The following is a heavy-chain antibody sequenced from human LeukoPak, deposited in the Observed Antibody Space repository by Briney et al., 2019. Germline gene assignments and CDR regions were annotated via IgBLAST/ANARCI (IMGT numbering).Heavy chain of an antibody. CDR1: GYSISSCDY. CDR3: ARESYYDSGGYYYPEY. Sequence: SETLSLTCGVSGYSISSCDYWGWIRQPPGKGLEWIGTIYRTGRTYYNPSLKSRVTISVDTSKNQFSLKLNSVTAADTAVYYCARESYYDSGGYYYPEYWGQGTLVTVSS. D-gene: IGHD3-22*01. J-gene: IGHJ4*02. V-gene: IGHV4-38-2*02. CDR2: IYRTGRT.